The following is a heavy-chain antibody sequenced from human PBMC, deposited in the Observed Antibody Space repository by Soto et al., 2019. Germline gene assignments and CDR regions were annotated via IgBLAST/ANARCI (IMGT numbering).Heavy chain of an antibody. V-gene: IGHV5-51*01. CDR2: IYPGDSDT. D-gene: IGHD6-6*01. Sequence: GEFMNSSCKGSGYTYTNYRLCWERQMSRKGLELMGIIYPGDSDTRYSPSFQGQVTSSADKSISTAYLQWSSLKASDTAMYYCARRAQYSSSSNYYYYYYMDVWGKGTTVTVSS. J-gene: IGHJ6*03. CDR1: GYTYTNYR. CDR3: ARRAQYSSSSNYYYYYYMDV.